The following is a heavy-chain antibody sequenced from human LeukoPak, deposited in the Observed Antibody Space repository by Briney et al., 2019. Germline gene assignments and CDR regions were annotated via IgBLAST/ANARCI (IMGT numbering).Heavy chain of an antibody. D-gene: IGHD3-10*01. J-gene: IGHJ4*02. V-gene: IGHV3-23*01. CDR2: ISGSGTNT. CDR3: AKHYYGSGSHYYLDY. Sequence: GGSLRLSCAASGFTFSSYAMSWVRQAPGKGLEWVSAISGSGTNTYYADSVKGRFTISRDNSKNSLYLQMNSLRAEDTAVYYCAKHYYGSGSHYYLDYWGQGTLVTVSS. CDR1: GFTFSSYA.